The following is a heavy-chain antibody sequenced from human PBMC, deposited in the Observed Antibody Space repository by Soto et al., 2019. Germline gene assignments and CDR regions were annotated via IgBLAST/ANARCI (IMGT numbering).Heavy chain of an antibody. Sequence: EVQLVESGGGLVKPGGSLRLSCAASGFTFSTYSLNWVRQAPGKGLEWVSSIDSSTTDKYYADSVKGRFTISRDNAKNSLYLQMNSLRVDDTAVYYCARDLASGPKWFDYWGQGTLVTVSS. CDR3: ARDLASGPKWFDY. J-gene: IGHJ4*02. CDR2: IDSSTTDK. CDR1: GFTFSTYS. D-gene: IGHD6-19*01. V-gene: IGHV3-21*01.